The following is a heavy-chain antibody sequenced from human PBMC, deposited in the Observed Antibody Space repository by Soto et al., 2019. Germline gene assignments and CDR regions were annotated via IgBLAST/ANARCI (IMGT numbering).Heavy chain of an antibody. V-gene: IGHV3-49*03. D-gene: IGHD3-16*01. CDR3: TRESVGVFTIYYYYYYMDV. CDR1: GFTFGDFA. Sequence: PGGSLRLSCTASGFTFGDFAMSWFRQAPGKGLEWVGFIRNKAYGGTTEYAASVKGRFTISRDDSKSIAYLQMNSLKTEDTAVYYCTRESVGVFTIYYYYYYMDVWGKGTTVTVSS. CDR2: IRNKAYGGTT. J-gene: IGHJ6*03.